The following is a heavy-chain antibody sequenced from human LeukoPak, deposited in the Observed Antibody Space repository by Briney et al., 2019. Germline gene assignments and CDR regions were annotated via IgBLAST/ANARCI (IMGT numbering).Heavy chain of an antibody. J-gene: IGHJ4*02. CDR2: ISGSGGST. CDR3: AKGATYYYDSSGEGA. D-gene: IGHD3-22*01. V-gene: IGHV3-23*01. CDR1: GFTFSSYA. Sequence: GGSLRLSCAASGFTFSSYAMSWVRQAPGKGLEWVSAISGSGGSTYYADSVKGRFTISRDSSKNTLYLQMNSLRAEDTAVYYCAKGATYYYDSSGEGAWGQGTLVTVSS.